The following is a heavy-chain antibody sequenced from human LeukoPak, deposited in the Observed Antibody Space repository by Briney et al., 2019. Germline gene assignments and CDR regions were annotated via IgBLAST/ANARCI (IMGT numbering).Heavy chain of an antibody. V-gene: IGHV1-2*02. CDR3: ARRWNYGRNYYIDV. Sequence: ASVKVSCKASGYTFTGYYMHWVRQAPGQGLEWMGWINPNSGGTNYAQKFQGRVTMTRDTSISTAYMELSRLRSDDTAVYYCARRWNYGRNYYIDVWGKGATVSVSS. D-gene: IGHD1-7*01. J-gene: IGHJ6*03. CDR2: INPNSGGT. CDR1: GYTFTGYY.